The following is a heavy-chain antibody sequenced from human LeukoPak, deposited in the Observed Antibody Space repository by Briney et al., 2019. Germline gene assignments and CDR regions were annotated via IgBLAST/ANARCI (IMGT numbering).Heavy chain of an antibody. Sequence: PSETLSLTCTVSGVSITSGTYYWTWIRQPAGKGLEWIGRIYSTGRVNYNPSLKSRVTMLLDTSKNHISLKLTSVTAADTAVYFCARGPYSYDSSGAFDIWGQGTMVTVSS. CDR3: ARGPYSYDSSGAFDI. V-gene: IGHV4-61*02. CDR2: IYSTGRV. D-gene: IGHD3-22*01. J-gene: IGHJ3*02. CDR1: GVSITSGTYY.